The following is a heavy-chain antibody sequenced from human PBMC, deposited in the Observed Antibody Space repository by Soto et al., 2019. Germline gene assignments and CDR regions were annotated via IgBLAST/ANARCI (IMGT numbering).Heavy chain of an antibody. CDR1: GYTFTTYY. CDR2: INPNGGAT. CDR3: TRALTEFDY. Sequence: QVRLVQSGAEVRKPGASVKLSCKASGYTFTTYYIHWVRQAPGQGLEWMGIINPNGGATSYAQNFQGRVTRTGDTSTNTVYMEMSSLRSDDTAMYYCTRALTEFDYWGPGTVVTVSS. D-gene: IGHD7-27*01. V-gene: IGHV1-46*01. J-gene: IGHJ4*02.